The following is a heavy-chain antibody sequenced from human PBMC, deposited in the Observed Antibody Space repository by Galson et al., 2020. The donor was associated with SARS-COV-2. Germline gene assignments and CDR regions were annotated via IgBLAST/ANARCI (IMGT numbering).Heavy chain of an antibody. CDR1: GFTFSAHA. CDR2: FSNSGGST. CDR3: ARHLDWLKVIAGLDV. V-gene: IGHV3-23*01. Sequence: GEPLKISCASSGFTFSAHAVSSVLQAPGKRLECVSSFSNSGGSTYYADYVKGRFTISRDNFKNTVFLQMDSLRVADTAVYFCARHLDWLKVIAGLDVWGQGTTVTVSS. J-gene: IGHJ6*02. D-gene: IGHD3-9*01.